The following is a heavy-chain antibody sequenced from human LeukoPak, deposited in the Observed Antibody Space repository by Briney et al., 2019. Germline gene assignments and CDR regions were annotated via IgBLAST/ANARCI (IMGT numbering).Heavy chain of an antibody. CDR1: GYTFTGYY. Sequence: ASVKVSCKASGYTFTGYYMHWVRQAPGQGLEWMGWIEPNSGDTNYPEKFQGRITMTRDTSISTAYMELSRLASDDTAVYFCARDYFTFTSKSYNFFDPWGQGTLVTVSS. D-gene: IGHD1-20*01. CDR2: IEPNSGDT. CDR3: ARDYFTFTSKSYNFFDP. V-gene: IGHV1-2*02. J-gene: IGHJ5*02.